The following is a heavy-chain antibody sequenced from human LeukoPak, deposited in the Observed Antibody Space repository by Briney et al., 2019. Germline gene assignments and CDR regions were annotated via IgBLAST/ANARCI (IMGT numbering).Heavy chain of an antibody. V-gene: IGHV4-59*08. Sequence: SETLSLTCTVSGGSISSYYWSWIRQPPGKGLEWIGYIYYSGSTNYIPSLKSRVTISVDTSKTQFSLKLSSVPAADPAVYYCARSPAAGTFIFDYWGQGTLVTVSS. D-gene: IGHD6-13*01. CDR1: GGSISSYY. CDR2: IYYSGST. CDR3: ARSPAAGTFIFDY. J-gene: IGHJ4*02.